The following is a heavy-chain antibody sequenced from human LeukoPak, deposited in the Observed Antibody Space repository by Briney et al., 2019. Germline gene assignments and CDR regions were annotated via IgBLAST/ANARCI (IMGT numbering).Heavy chain of an antibody. J-gene: IGHJ5*01. V-gene: IGHV3-23*01. D-gene: IGHD3-16*01. Sequence: GGSLRLSCAASGFTFSNAWMSWVRQAPGKGLEWVSAISGSGGSTYYADSVKGRFTISRDNSKNTLYLQMNSLRAEDTAVYYCAKFTLDYVWGSYLDSWGQGTLVTVSS. CDR3: AKFTLDYVWGSYLDS. CDR1: GFTFSNAW. CDR2: ISGSGGST.